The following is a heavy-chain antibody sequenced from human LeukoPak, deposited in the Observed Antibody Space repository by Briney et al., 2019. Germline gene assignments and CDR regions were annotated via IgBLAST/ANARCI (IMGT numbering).Heavy chain of an antibody. D-gene: IGHD1-26*01. Sequence: GGSLRLSCAASGFTVSSNYMSWVRQAPGKGLEWVGRIKSKTDGGTTDYAAPVKGRFTISRDDSKNTLYLQMNSLKTEDTAVYYCTTVYSGSYGYWGQGTLVTVSS. CDR1: GFTVSSNY. CDR2: IKSKTDGGTT. J-gene: IGHJ4*02. CDR3: TTVYSGSYGY. V-gene: IGHV3-15*01.